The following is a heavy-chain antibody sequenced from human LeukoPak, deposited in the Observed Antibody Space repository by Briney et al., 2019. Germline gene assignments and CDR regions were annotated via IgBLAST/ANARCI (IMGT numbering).Heavy chain of an antibody. J-gene: IGHJ6*03. V-gene: IGHV4-59*01. D-gene: IGHD6-13*01. CDR2: IYYSGST. CDR3: ARAPSSSWPYYYYYYMDV. CDR1: GGSISSYY. Sequence: PSETLSLTCTVSGGSISSYYWSWIRQPPGKGLEWIGYIYYSGSTNYNPSLKSRVTISVDTSKNQFSLKLSSVTAADTAVYYCARAPSSSWPYYYYYYMDVWGNGTTVTVSS.